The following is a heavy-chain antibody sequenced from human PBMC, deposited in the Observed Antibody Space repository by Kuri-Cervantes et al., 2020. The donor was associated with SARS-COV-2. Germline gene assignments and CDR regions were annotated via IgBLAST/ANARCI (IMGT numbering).Heavy chain of an antibody. J-gene: IGHJ2*01. V-gene: IGHV1-69*13. Sequence: SVKVSCKASGCTFSSYAISWVRQAPGQGLEWMGRIIPIFGTANYAQKFQGRVTITADESTSTAYMELSSLRSEDTAVYYCARDTYDSSGYHIPTRNWYFDLWGRGTLVTVSS. CDR1: GCTFSSYA. CDR2: IIPIFGTA. CDR3: ARDTYDSSGYHIPTRNWYFDL. D-gene: IGHD3-22*01.